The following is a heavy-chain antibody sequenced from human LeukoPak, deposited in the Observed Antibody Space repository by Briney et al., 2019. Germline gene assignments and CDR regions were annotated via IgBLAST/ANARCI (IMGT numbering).Heavy chain of an antibody. D-gene: IGHD2-15*01. CDR3: AKERLRYCSGGSCSTHYAFDI. V-gene: IGHV3-30*18. J-gene: IGHJ3*02. CDR2: ISYDGSNK. CDR1: GFTFSSYG. Sequence: PGGSLRLSCAASGFTFSSYGMHWVRQAPGKGLEWVAVISYDGSNKYYADSVKGRFTISRDNSKNTLYLQMNSLRAEDTAVYYCAKERLRYCSGGSCSTHYAFDIWGQGTMVTVSS.